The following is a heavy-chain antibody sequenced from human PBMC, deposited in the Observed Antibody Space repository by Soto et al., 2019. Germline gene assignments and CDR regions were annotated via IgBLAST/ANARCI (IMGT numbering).Heavy chain of an antibody. V-gene: IGHV3-7*03. Sequence: GGSLRLSCAASGFTFSSYWMSWVRQAPGKGLEWVANIKQDGSEKYYVDSVKGRFTISRDNAKNSLYLQMNSLRAGDTAVYYCARVLTVEYYYYGMDVWGQGTTVTVSS. CDR1: GFTFSSYW. D-gene: IGHD4-4*01. CDR3: ARVLTVEYYYYGMDV. J-gene: IGHJ6*02. CDR2: IKQDGSEK.